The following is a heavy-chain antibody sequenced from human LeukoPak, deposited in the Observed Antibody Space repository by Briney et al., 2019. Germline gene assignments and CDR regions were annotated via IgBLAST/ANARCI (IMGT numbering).Heavy chain of an antibody. J-gene: IGHJ5*02. CDR3: ARHYSDYGSGSLNWFDP. V-gene: IGHV5-51*01. D-gene: IGHD3-10*01. CDR1: GYNFTSYW. CDR2: IYPDDSDT. Sequence: GESLKISCKGSGYNFTSYWIGWVRPMPGKGLEWMGIIYPDDSDTRYSPSFQGQVTISADKSISTAYLQWSSLKASDTAMYYCARHYSDYGSGSLNWFDPWGQGTLVTVSS.